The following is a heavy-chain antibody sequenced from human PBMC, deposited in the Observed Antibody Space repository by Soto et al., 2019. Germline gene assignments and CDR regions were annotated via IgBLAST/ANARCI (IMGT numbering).Heavy chain of an antibody. V-gene: IGHV3-23*01. CDR1: GFPFSSYA. Sequence: PDGSLRLSCVASGFPFSSYAMSWVRQTPGKGLEWVSGISGSGGRTYYADSVKGRFTISRDNPNNTLSLHMHFLRVEDTAVYFCAKGGYYSLFDIWGQGTMVTVSS. D-gene: IGHD3-16*01. CDR3: AKGGYYSLFDI. J-gene: IGHJ3*02. CDR2: ISGSGGRT.